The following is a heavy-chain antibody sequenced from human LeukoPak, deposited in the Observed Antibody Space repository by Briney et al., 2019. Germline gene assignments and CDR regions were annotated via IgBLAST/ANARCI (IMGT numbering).Heavy chain of an antibody. Sequence: GGSLRLSCAASGFTFSSRGMHWVRQAPGKGLEWVAVIWNDGSKEYYADSVKGRFTISRDDARNSLYLQMNSLRAEDTAVYYCARGGGYCGGDCYGIDYWGQGTLVTVSS. CDR1: GFTFSSRG. V-gene: IGHV3-33*01. CDR2: IWNDGSKE. CDR3: ARGGGYCGGDCYGIDY. D-gene: IGHD2-21*01. J-gene: IGHJ4*02.